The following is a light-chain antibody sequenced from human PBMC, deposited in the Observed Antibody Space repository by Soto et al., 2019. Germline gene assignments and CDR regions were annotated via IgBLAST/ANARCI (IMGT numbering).Light chain of an antibody. J-gene: IGLJ1*01. CDR2: SNN. Sequence: QSVLTQPPSASGTPGQRVTISCSGGSSNVGSNAVNWYQQLPGTARKLLIYSNNQRPSGVPDRFSGSKSGTSASLAISGLQAEDEADYYCCSYAGGHTWVFGTGTKLTVL. CDR1: SSNVGSNA. CDR3: CSYAGGHTWV. V-gene: IGLV1-44*01.